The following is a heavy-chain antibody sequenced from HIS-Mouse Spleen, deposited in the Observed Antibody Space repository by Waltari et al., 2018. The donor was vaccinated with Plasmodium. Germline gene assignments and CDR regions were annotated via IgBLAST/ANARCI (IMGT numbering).Heavy chain of an antibody. CDR2: INSDGSST. CDR3: ARTIAVVGTGDALDI. J-gene: IGHJ3*02. V-gene: IGHV3-74*01. CDR1: GFTFRRYW. D-gene: IGHD6-13*01. Sequence: EVQLVESGGGLVQPGGSLRLSCAASGFTFRRYWMHWVRPAPGKGLVWVSRINSDGSSTRYADSVKGRFTISRDNAKNTLYLQMNSLRAEDTAVYYCARTIAVVGTGDALDIWGQGTMVTVSS.